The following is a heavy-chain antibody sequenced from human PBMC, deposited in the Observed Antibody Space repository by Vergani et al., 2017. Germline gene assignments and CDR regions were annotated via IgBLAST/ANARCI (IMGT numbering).Heavy chain of an antibody. V-gene: IGHV4-34*01. CDR3: ARHSTVEWLVKLGWIDP. CDR1: GESFSAYY. CDR2: IYYSGST. D-gene: IGHD6-19*01. J-gene: IGHJ5*02. Sequence: QVQLQQWGAGLLKPSETLSLTCAVYGESFSAYYWSWIRQPPGKGLEWIASIYYSGSTYYNPSLKSRVTISVDTSKNQFSLKLSSVTAADTAVYFCARHSTVEWLVKLGWIDPWGQGILVTVSS.